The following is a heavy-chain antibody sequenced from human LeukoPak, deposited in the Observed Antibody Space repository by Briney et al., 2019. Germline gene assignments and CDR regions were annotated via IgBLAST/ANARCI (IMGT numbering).Heavy chain of an antibody. J-gene: IGHJ4*02. V-gene: IGHV3-23*01. CDR3: AKPRAGGRGATYLDY. CDR2: ISGSGGST. Sequence: PGGSLRLSCAASGFTFSSYAMSWVRQAPGKGLEWVSAISGSGGSTYYADSVKGRFTISRDNSKNTLYLQMNSLRAEDTAVYYCAKPRAGGRGATYLDYWGQGTLVTVSS. CDR1: GFTFSSYA. D-gene: IGHD1-26*01.